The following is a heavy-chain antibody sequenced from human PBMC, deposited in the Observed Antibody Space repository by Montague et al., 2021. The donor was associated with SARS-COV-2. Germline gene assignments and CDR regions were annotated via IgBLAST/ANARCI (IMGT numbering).Heavy chain of an antibody. CDR2: TYYRSQWYN. CDR3: ARSQHCGGGRCYSLSWFDP. V-gene: IGHV6-1*01. Sequence: CAISGDSVSSNSAAWDWIRQSPSRGLEWLGRTYYRSQWYNDYAVSVGSRIAINPDTSKNHFSLQLDSVTPEDTADYYCARSQHCGGGRCYSLSWFDPWGQGTLVIVSS. D-gene: IGHD2-15*01. CDR1: GDSVSSNSAA. J-gene: IGHJ5*02.